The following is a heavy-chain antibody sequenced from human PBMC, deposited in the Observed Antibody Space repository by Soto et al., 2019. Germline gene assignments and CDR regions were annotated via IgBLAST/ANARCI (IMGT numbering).Heavy chain of an antibody. D-gene: IGHD6-6*01. CDR2: ISGSGGST. J-gene: IGHJ6*02. CDR3: AKDGGFIPVAEVGQLAAYYYGMDV. CDR1: GFTFSSYA. V-gene: IGHV3-23*01. Sequence: GGSLRLSWAASGFTFSSYAMSWVRQAPGKGLEWVSAISGSGGSTYYADSVKGRFTISRDNSKNTLYLQMNSLRAEDTAVYYCAKDGGFIPVAEVGQLAAYYYGMDVWGQGTTVTVSS.